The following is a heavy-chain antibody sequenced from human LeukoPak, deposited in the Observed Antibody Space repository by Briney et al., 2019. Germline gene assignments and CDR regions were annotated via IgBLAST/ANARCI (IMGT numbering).Heavy chain of an antibody. CDR2: IYYSGST. V-gene: IGHV4-61*08. D-gene: IGHD1-26*01. CDR3: ARAIMGAASVDS. J-gene: IGHJ4*02. Sequence: SQTLSLTCTVSGVSISSGDYYWRWIRQPPGKGLEWIGYIYYSGSTNYNPSLKSRVTISVDTSKNQFSLKLSSVTAADTAVYYCARAIMGAASVDSWGQGTLVTVSS. CDR1: GVSISSGDYY.